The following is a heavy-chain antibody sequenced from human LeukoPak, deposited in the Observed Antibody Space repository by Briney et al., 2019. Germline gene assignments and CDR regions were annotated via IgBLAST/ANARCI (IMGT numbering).Heavy chain of an antibody. Sequence: GGSLRLSCAASGFTFNEYGMHWVRQAPGRGLEYVSAISGAGGITFYAASVEGRFTISRDNSKNTLYLQMGSLRVEDTAVYYCARGHQVAPHQQLPTNWFDPWGQGTLVTVSS. V-gene: IGHV3-64*02. CDR3: ARGHQVAPHQQLPTNWFDP. D-gene: IGHD4-11*01. CDR1: GFTFNEYG. CDR2: ISGAGGIT. J-gene: IGHJ5*02.